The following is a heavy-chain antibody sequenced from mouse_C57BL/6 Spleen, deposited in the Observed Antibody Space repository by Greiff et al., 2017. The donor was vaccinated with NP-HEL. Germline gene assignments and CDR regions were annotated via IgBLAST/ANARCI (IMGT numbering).Heavy chain of an antibody. V-gene: IGHV1-15*01. CDR3: TREDYYGSSYDY. CDR2: IDPETGGT. D-gene: IGHD1-1*01. J-gene: IGHJ2*01. CDR1: GYTFTDYE. Sequence: QVQLQQSGAELVRPGASVTLSCKASGYTFTDYEMHWVKQTPVHGLEWIGAIDPETGGTAYNQKFKGKAILTADKSSSTAYMELRSLTSEDSAVYYCTREDYYGSSYDYWGKGTTLTVSS.